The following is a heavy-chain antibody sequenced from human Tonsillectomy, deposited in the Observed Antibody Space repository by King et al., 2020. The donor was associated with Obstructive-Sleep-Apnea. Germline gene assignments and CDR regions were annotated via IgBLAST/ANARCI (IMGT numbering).Heavy chain of an antibody. CDR2: IYWDDAK. CDR1: GFSLTATGVA. CDR3: VHLKALGSGSIFDN. D-gene: IGHD3-10*01. V-gene: IGHV2-5*02. J-gene: IGHJ4*02. Sequence: ITLKESGPTLVKPTQTLTLTCTFSGFSLTATGVAVGWIRQPPGKALEWLALIYWDDAKRYSPSLKNRLSITKNTSTNQVVLTMTNMGPVDTATFYCVHLKALGSGSIFDNWGLGTLVTVSS.